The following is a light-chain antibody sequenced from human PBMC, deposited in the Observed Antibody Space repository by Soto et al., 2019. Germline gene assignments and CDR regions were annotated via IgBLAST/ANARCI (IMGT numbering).Light chain of an antibody. Sequence: QSVLTQPPSASGTPGQRVTISCSGSSSNIGSNYVFWYQQLPGTAPKVLMYRNSQRPSGVPDRFSGSKSGTSASLAISGHRSEDEADYYCASWDDSLSGFVVFGGGTKLTVL. J-gene: IGLJ2*01. CDR1: SSNIGSNY. V-gene: IGLV1-47*01. CDR3: ASWDDSLSGFVV. CDR2: RNS.